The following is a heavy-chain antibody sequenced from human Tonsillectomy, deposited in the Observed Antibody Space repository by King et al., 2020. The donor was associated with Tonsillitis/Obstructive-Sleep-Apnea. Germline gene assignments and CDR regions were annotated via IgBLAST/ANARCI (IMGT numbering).Heavy chain of an antibody. CDR1: GGSFSGYY. D-gene: IGHD3-3*01. V-gene: IGHV4-34*01. Sequence: VQLQQWGAGLLKPSETLSLTCAVYGGSFSGYYWSWIRQPPGKGLEWIGEINHSGSTNYNPSIKSRVTISVDTSKKQFSLKLSSVTAADTAVYYCARVPYYDFWSGYYKGLGFDYWGQGTLVTVSS. CDR3: ARVPYYDFWSGYYKGLGFDY. CDR2: INHSGST. J-gene: IGHJ4*02.